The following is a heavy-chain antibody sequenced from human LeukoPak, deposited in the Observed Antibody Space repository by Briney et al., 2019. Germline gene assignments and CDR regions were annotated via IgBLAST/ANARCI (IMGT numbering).Heavy chain of an antibody. J-gene: IGHJ4*02. CDR3: ARHSYYYDSSDFYYFFDY. CDR1: GGSISSPSYY. D-gene: IGHD3-22*01. Sequence: SETLSLTCTVSGGSISSPSYYWGGIRQPPGKGLEWIGSIYYSGSTYYNPSLKSRVTISVDKSKNQFSLKLSSVTAADTAVYYCARHSYYYDSSDFYYFFDYWGQGTLVTVSS. V-gene: IGHV4-39*01. CDR2: IYYSGST.